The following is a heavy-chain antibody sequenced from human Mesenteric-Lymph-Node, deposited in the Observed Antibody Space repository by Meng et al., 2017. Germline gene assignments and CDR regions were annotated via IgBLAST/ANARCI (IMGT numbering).Heavy chain of an antibody. Sequence: VQVQQWGAGLLKPSETLSLTCAVFVGSFSGYYWSWIRQPPGKGLEWIGEINHSGSTNYNPSLKSRVTISVDTSKNQFSLKLSSVTAADTAVYYCARRYGASAYNWFNPWGQGTLVTVSS. CDR1: VGSFSGYY. CDR3: ARRYGASAYNWFNP. J-gene: IGHJ5*02. V-gene: IGHV4-34*01. CDR2: INHSGST. D-gene: IGHD4-17*01.